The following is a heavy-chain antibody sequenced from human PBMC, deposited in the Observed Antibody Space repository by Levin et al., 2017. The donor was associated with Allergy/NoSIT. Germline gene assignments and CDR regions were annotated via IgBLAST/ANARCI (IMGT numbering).Heavy chain of an antibody. CDR3: AKDRGGNSSCFYGMDV. V-gene: IGHV3-30*18. Sequence: GGSLRLSCVGSGFTFTTYGMHWVRQAPGKGLEWVSVMSYDGGKKHYGDSVKGRFTISRDNSKNTLYLQMNSLRLEDKAVYLCAKDRGGNSSCFYGMDVWGQGTTVTVSS. J-gene: IGHJ6*01. CDR2: MSYDGGKK. CDR1: GFTFTTYG. D-gene: IGHD4-23*01.